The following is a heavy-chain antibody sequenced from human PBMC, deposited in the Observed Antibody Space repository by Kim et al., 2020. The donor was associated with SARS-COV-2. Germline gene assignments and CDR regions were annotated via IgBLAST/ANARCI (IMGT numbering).Heavy chain of an antibody. CDR3: ARARGGSYYYGMDV. D-gene: IGHD1-26*01. CDR1: GFTFSSYA. J-gene: IGHJ6*02. CDR2: ISYDGSNK. V-gene: IGHV3-30-3*01. Sequence: GGSLRLSCAASGFTFSSYAMHWVLQAPGKGLEWVAVISYDGSNKYYADSVKGRFTISRDNSKNTLYLQMNSLRAEDTAVYYCARARGGSYYYGMDVWGQG.